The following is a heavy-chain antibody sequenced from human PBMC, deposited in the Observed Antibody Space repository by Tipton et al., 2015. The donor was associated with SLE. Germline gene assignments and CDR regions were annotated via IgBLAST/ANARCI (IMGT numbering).Heavy chain of an antibody. V-gene: IGHV3-74*01. CDR1: GFTFSSYA. CDR3: ALGAFDV. Sequence: SLRLSCAASGFTFSSYAMSWVRQAPGKGLVWVSGIKSDGNITSYADSVKGRFTISRDNDKNTLYLQMHSLRAEDTAVYYCALGAFDVWGQGTLVTVSS. D-gene: IGHD7-27*01. J-gene: IGHJ3*01. CDR2: IKSDGNIT.